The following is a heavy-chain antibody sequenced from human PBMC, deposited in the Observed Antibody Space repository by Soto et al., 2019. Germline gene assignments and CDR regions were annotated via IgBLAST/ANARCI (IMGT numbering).Heavy chain of an antibody. CDR3: GMGWCGQDV. V-gene: IGHV3-74*01. J-gene: IGHJ6*04. D-gene: IGHD3-10*01. Sequence: EVQLVESGGGLVQPGGSLRLSCAASGFTLSGRSMHWVRQAPGKGLVWVSGIDNAGTDSTYADSVKGRFTSSRDNDKNMLYLQMNILRVEATAEYYCGMGWCGQDVCGKGTTVTVST. CDR2: IDNAGTDS. CDR1: GFTLSGRS.